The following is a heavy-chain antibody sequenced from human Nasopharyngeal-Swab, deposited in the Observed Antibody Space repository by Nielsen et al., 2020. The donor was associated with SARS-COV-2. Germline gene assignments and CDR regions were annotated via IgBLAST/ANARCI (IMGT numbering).Heavy chain of an antibody. Sequence: GESLKISCAASGFTFSYYDMHWVRQAPGKGLEWVAVTSSDESHKYYAASVRDRFTISRDNAKNTLYLQMNSLRGEDTAVYYCTRDIGGKYGYWGQGNLVTVSS. CDR2: TSSDESHK. J-gene: IGHJ4*02. CDR1: GFTFSYYD. CDR3: TRDIGGKYGY. V-gene: IGHV3-30-3*01. D-gene: IGHD4-23*01.